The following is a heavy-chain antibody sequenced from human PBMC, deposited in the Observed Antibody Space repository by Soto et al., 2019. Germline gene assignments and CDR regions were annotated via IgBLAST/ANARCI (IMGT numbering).Heavy chain of an antibody. Sequence: GESLKISCKGSGYSFTSYWIGWVRQMPGKGLEWMGIIYPGDSDTRYSPSFQGQVTISADKSISTAYLQWSSLKASDTAMYYCARTNEDIVVVVAATGPDYYYYYYMDVWGKGTTVTVSS. J-gene: IGHJ6*03. CDR2: IYPGDSDT. D-gene: IGHD2-15*01. CDR3: ARTNEDIVVVVAATGPDYYYYYYMDV. CDR1: GYSFTSYW. V-gene: IGHV5-51*01.